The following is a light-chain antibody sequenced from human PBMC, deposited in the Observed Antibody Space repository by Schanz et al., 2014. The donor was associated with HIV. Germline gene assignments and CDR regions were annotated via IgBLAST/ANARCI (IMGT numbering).Light chain of an antibody. Sequence: QSALTQPPSASGTPGQRVTISCSGSSSNIGNNAVNWYQQLPGKAPKLLIYYDDLLPSGVSDRFSGSRSGTSASLAISGLQSDDEADYYCATWDDSLEGWVFGGGTKLTVL. V-gene: IGLV1-36*01. CDR1: SSNIGNNA. J-gene: IGLJ3*02. CDR2: YDD. CDR3: ATWDDSLEGWV.